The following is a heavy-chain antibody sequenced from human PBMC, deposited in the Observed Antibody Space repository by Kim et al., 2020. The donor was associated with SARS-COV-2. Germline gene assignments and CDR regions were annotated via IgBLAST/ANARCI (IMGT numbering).Heavy chain of an antibody. J-gene: IGHJ4*02. V-gene: IGHV3-30*18. CDR1: GFTFSSYG. Sequence: GGSLRLSCAASGFTFSSYGMHWVRQAPGKGLEWVAVISYGGSNKYYADSVKGRFTISRDNSKNTLYLQMNSLRAEDTAVYYCAKAITIFGGEEGFDYWGQGTLVTVSS. D-gene: IGHD3-3*01. CDR3: AKAITIFGGEEGFDY. CDR2: ISYGGSNK.